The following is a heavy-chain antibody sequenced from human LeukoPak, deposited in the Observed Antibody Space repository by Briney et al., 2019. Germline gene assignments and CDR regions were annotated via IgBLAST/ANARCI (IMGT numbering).Heavy chain of an antibody. V-gene: IGHV3-30-3*01. CDR3: ASRKDTPHPPDY. J-gene: IGHJ4*02. CDR2: ISYDGTKK. Sequence: PGGSLRLSCAASGFTFSLYAMHWVRQAPGKGLEWVSVISYDGTKKYYADSVRGRFTISRDNSQNTLYLQMNSLKPEDTAVYYCASRKDTPHPPDYWGQGTLVTVSS. CDR1: GFTFSLYA. D-gene: IGHD5-18*01.